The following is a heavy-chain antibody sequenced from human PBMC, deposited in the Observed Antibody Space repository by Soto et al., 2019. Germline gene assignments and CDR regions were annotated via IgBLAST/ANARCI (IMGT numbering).Heavy chain of an antibody. D-gene: IGHD6-6*01. J-gene: IGHJ6*02. CDR1: GYSFTSYW. CDR3: ARLSVHSSSFDYYSYYGMDV. CDR2: IDPSGSYT. Sequence: GESLKISCKVSGYSFTSYWISWVRQMPGKVLEWMGRIDPSGSYTNYSPSFQGHVTISADKSISTAYLQWSSLKASDTAMYYCARLSVHSSSFDYYSYYGMDVWGQATTGTVSS. V-gene: IGHV5-10-1*01.